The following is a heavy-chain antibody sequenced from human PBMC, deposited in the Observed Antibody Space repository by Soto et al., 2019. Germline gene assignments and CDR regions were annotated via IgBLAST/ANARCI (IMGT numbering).Heavy chain of an antibody. D-gene: IGHD1-20*01. Sequence: QVQLVQSGAEVKKPGASVKVSCKASGYTFTGYYMHWVRQPPGQGLEWMGWINPNSGGTNYAQKIQGRVTMTRDKSIRTAYMELGRLRSDDTAVYYCARDPHLYKNGLDPWGQGTLVPVSS. J-gene: IGHJ5*02. CDR3: ARDPHLYKNGLDP. CDR1: GYTFTGYY. V-gene: IGHV1-2*02. CDR2: INPNSGGT.